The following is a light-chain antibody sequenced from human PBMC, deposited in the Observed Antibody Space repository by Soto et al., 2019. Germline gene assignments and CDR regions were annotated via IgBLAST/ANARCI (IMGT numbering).Light chain of an antibody. CDR2: GAS. Sequence: AIPMTQSPSSLSAFVGDRVTLSCRASQAIGNDLGWYQQKPGKAPKLLIYGASSLESGVPSRFSGRGSGTDFTLTISSLQPEDFATYYCLQDNSYPWTFGQGTKVEV. CDR1: QAIGND. CDR3: LQDNSYPWT. J-gene: IGKJ1*01. V-gene: IGKV1-6*01.